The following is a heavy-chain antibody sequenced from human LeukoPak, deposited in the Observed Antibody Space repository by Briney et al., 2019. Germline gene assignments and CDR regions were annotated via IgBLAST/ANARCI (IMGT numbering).Heavy chain of an antibody. CDR1: GYTFTSYY. Sequence: GASVKVSCKASGYTFTSYYMHWVRQAPGQGLEWMGIINPSGGSTSYAQKFQGRVTMARDTSTRTVYMELSSLRSEDTAVYYCARGSGGYYDSSGYYYPNDAFDIWGQGTMVTVSS. CDR3: ARGSGGYYDSSGYYYPNDAFDI. V-gene: IGHV1-46*01. D-gene: IGHD3-22*01. CDR2: INPSGGST. J-gene: IGHJ3*02.